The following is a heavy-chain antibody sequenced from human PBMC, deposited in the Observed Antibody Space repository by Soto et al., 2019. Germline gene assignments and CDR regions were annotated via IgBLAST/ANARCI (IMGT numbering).Heavy chain of an antibody. CDR2: IIPIFGTA. CDR1: GGTFSSYA. Sequence: QVQLVQSGAEVKKPGSSVKVSCKASGGTFSSYAISWVRQAPGQGLEWMGGIIPIFGTANYAQKFQGRVTITADESTSTAYMERSSLRSEDTAVYYCAREVGRLEVTSYYYYYGMDVWGQGTTVTVSS. V-gene: IGHV1-69*01. D-gene: IGHD4-4*01. CDR3: AREVGRLEVTSYYYYYGMDV. J-gene: IGHJ6*02.